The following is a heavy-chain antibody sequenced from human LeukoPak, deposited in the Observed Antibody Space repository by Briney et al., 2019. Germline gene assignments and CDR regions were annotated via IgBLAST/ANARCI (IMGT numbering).Heavy chain of an antibody. CDR2: IYSSGST. V-gene: IGHV4-4*07. CDR3: AREENCSGGSCFDP. CDR1: GGPISSDY. J-gene: IGHJ5*02. Sequence: PSETLSLTCTVSGGPISSDYWSWLRQPAGKGLEWIGRIYSSGSTNYNPSLKSRVTMSVDTSKNRFSLKLSSVTAADTAVYYCAREENCSGGSCFDPWGQGTLVTVSS. D-gene: IGHD2-15*01.